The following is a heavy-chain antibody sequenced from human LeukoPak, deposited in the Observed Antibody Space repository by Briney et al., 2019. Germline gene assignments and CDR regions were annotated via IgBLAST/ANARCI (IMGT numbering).Heavy chain of an antibody. V-gene: IGHV3-23*01. J-gene: IGHJ4*02. CDR2: VVYGETTT. Sequence: PGGSLRLSCAGSGFIFSNYVLSWVRQAPGKGLEWVSSVVYGETTTYYTSSVKGRFTISRDNAKNSLYLQMNSLRAEDTALYYCAKDRDSSGYYLPDYWGQGTLVTVSS. CDR1: GFIFSNYV. D-gene: IGHD3-22*01. CDR3: AKDRDSSGYYLPDY.